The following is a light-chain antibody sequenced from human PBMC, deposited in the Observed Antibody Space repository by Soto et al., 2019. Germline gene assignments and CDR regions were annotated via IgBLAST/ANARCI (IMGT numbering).Light chain of an antibody. CDR1: SSNIGSNT. J-gene: IGLJ1*01. V-gene: IGLV1-44*01. Sequence: QSVLTQPPSASGTPGQRVTISCSGSSSNIGSNTVNWYQQLPGTAPKLLIYSNNQRPSGVPDRFSGSKSGTSASLAISGLQSEDEAAYSCAAWDDSLNGYVFGTGTKVTVL. CDR3: AAWDDSLNGYV. CDR2: SNN.